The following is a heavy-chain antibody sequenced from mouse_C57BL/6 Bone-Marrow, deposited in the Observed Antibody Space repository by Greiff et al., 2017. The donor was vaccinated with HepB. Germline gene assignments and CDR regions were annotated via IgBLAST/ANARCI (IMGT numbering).Heavy chain of an antibody. CDR1: GYTFTDYY. V-gene: IGHV1-19*01. CDR3: ANSNSWYFDV. J-gene: IGHJ1*03. CDR2: INPYNGGT. D-gene: IGHD2-5*01. Sequence: VQLQQSGPVLVKPGASVKMSCKASGYTFTDYYMNWVKQSHGKSLEWIGVINPYNGGTSYNQKFKGKATLTVDKSSSTAYMELNSLTSEDSAVYYCANSNSWYFDVWGTGTTVTVSS.